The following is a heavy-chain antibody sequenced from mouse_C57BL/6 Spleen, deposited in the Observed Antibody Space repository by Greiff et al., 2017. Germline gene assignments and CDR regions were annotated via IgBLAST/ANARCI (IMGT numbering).Heavy chain of an antibody. V-gene: IGHV3-6*01. Sequence: EVKLQESGPGLVKPSQSLSLTCSVTGYSITSGYYWNWIRQFPGNKLEWMGYISYDGSNNYNPSLKNRISITRDTSKNQFFLKLNSVTTEDTATYYCARAFYLGAMDYWGQGTSVTVSS. CDR1: GYSITSGYY. J-gene: IGHJ4*01. D-gene: IGHD4-1*01. CDR2: ISYDGSN. CDR3: ARAFYLGAMDY.